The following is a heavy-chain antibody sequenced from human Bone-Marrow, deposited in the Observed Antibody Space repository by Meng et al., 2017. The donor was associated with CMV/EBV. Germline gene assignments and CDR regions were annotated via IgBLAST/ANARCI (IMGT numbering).Heavy chain of an antibody. CDR3: ARDFAPARDLPPMVRGVLLVGRVMDV. V-gene: IGHV3-20*04. J-gene: IGHJ6*02. D-gene: IGHD3-10*01. CDR1: GFPFHDYG. Sequence: GGSLRLSCAASGFPFHDYGMSWVRQAPGKGLEWGSGINWNGGRTGYAHSVKGRFTISRDKAKHPLYLQMDSLRPEDAALYYCARDFAPARDLPPMVRGVLLVGRVMDVWGQGTTVTVSS. CDR2: INWNGGRT.